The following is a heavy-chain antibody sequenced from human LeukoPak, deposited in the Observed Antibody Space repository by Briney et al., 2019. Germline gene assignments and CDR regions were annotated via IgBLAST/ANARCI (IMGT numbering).Heavy chain of an antibody. J-gene: IGHJ3*02. Sequence: QAGRSLRLSCAASGFTVSSNYMSWVRQAPGKGLEWVSVIYSGGTTYYVDSVKGRFTISRDNSNNTPYLQMNSLRAEDTAVYYCARGPVTKFEIWGQGTILTVSS. D-gene: IGHD4-17*01. V-gene: IGHV3-53*01. CDR1: GFTVSSNY. CDR3: ARGPVTKFEI. CDR2: IYSGGTT.